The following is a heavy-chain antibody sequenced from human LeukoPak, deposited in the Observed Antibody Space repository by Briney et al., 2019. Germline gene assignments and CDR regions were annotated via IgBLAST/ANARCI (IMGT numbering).Heavy chain of an antibody. CDR2: ISSNGGST. J-gene: IGHJ4*02. CDR1: GFTFSIFA. Sequence: GGSLRLSCAASGFTFSIFAMHWVRQAPGKGLEYVSAISSNGGSTYYANSVKGRFTISRDNSMNTLYLQMGSLRAEDMAVYYCARALSSGSSWFGFDYWGQGALVTVSS. V-gene: IGHV3-64*01. CDR3: ARALSSGSSWFGFDY. D-gene: IGHD6-13*01.